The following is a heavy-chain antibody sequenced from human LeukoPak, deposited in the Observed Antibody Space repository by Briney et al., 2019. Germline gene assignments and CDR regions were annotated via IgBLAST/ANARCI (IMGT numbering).Heavy chain of an antibody. CDR2: ISSSSSYT. CDR3: ARGPYSGSYGEYFQH. J-gene: IGHJ1*01. CDR1: GFTFSSYS. D-gene: IGHD1-26*01. V-gene: IGHV3-21*01. Sequence: GGSLRLSCAASGFTFSSYSMNWVRQAPGKRLYLVSSISSSSSYTYYADSVKGRFTISRDNAKNSLYLQMNSLRAEDTAVYYCARGPYSGSYGEYFQHWGQGTLVTVSS.